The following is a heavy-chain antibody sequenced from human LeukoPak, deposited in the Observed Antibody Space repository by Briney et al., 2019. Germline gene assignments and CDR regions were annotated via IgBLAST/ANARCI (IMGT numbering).Heavy chain of an antibody. CDR1: GGSLSGYY. D-gene: IGHD3-22*01. CDR2: INHSGST. V-gene: IGHV4-34*01. J-gene: IGHJ6*03. Sequence: PSETLSLTCAVYGGSLSGYYWSWIRQPPGKGLEWIGEINHSGSTNYNPSLKSRVTISVDTSKNQFSLKLSSVTAADAAVYYCARGFGYYDSSGYYYYYYYMDVWGKGTTVTVSS. CDR3: ARGFGYYDSSGYYYYYYYMDV.